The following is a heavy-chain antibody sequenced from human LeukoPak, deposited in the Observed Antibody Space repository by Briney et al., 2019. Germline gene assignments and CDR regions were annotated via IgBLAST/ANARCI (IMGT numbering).Heavy chain of an antibody. D-gene: IGHD3-22*01. CDR2: IIPIFGTA. V-gene: IGHV1-69*13. CDR1: GGTFSSYA. Sequence: AASVKVSCKASGGTFSSYAISWVRQAPGQGLEWMGGIIPIFGTANYAQKFQGRVTITADESTSTAYMELSSLRSEDTAVYYCARDPYDSSGPTWDYWGQGTLVTVSS. CDR3: ARDPYDSSGPTWDY. J-gene: IGHJ4*02.